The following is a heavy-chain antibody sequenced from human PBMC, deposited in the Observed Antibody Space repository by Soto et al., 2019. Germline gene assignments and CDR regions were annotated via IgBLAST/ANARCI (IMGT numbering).Heavy chain of an antibody. D-gene: IGHD2-2*01. CDR1: GGTFSSYA. Sequence: SVKVSCKAFGGTFSSYAISWGRQAPGQGLEWMGGIIPIFGTANYAQKFQGRVTITADESTSTAYMELSSLRSEDTAVYYCARDPGYCSSTSCYEGEFDPWGQGTLVTVSS. CDR3: ARDPGYCSSTSCYEGEFDP. V-gene: IGHV1-69*13. CDR2: IIPIFGTA. J-gene: IGHJ5*02.